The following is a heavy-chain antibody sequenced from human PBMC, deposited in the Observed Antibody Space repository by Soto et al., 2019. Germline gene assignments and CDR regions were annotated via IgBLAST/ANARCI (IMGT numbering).Heavy chain of an antibody. Sequence: GGSLRLSCVGSGFTFSRHSVNWVRQAPGKGLQWVSSISRGSDYIYYRDSVKGRFTISRDNAKNSLYLQMNSLRVEDTAVYYCARDMYAYGSFDYWGQGTLVTVSS. CDR1: GFTFSRHS. J-gene: IGHJ4*02. D-gene: IGHD3-10*01. CDR2: ISRGSDYI. V-gene: IGHV3-21*06. CDR3: ARDMYAYGSFDY.